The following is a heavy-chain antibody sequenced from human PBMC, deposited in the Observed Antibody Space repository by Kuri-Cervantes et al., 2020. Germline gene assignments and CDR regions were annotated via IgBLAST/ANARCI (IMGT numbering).Heavy chain of an antibody. V-gene: IGHV1-69*13. Sequence: SVKVSCKASGYTFTSYGISWERQAPGQGLEWMGGIIPIFGTANYAQKFQGRVTITADESTSTAYMELSSLRSEDTAVYYCARDGGNSSGPGNYYFDYWGQGTLVTVSS. CDR2: IIPIFGTA. CDR1: GYTFTSYG. J-gene: IGHJ4*02. CDR3: ARDGGNSSGPGNYYFDY. D-gene: IGHD6-6*01.